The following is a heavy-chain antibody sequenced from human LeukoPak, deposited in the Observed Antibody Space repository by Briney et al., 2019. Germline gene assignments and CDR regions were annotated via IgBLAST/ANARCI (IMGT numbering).Heavy chain of an antibody. CDR1: GGSISSGSYY. CDR2: IYYSGST. D-gene: IGHD6-19*01. V-gene: IGHV4-61*01. CDR3: ARREGWLVKRLDAFDI. Sequence: SQTLSLTCTVSGGSISSGSYYWSWIRQPPGKGLEWIGYIYYSGSTNYNPSLKSRVTISVDTSKNQFSLKLSSVTAADTAVYYCARREGWLVKRLDAFDIWGQGTMVTVSS. J-gene: IGHJ3*02.